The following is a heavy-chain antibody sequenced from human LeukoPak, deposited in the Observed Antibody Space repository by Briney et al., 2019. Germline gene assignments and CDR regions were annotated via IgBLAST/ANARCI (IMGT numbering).Heavy chain of an antibody. V-gene: IGHV4-59*01. D-gene: IGHD2-21*01. J-gene: IGHJ6*03. CDR3: ARGVAPYCGGDCYSDYYYYYYMDV. CDR2: IYYSGST. CDR1: GGSISSYY. Sequence: SETLSLTCTASGGSISSYYWSWIRQPPGKGLEWIGYIYYSGSTNYNPSLKSRVTISVDTSKNQFSLKLSSVTAADTAVYYCARGVAPYCGGDCYSDYYYYYYMDVWGKGTTVTVSS.